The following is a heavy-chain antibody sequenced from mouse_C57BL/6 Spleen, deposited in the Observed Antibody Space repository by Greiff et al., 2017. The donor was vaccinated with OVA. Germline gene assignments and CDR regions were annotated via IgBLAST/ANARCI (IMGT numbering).Heavy chain of an antibody. CDR2: FHPYNDDT. D-gene: IGHD2-5*01. Sequence: VQLQQSGAELVKPGASVKMSCKASGYTFTTYPIEWMKQTHGKSLEWIGNFHPYNDDTKYNEKFKGKATLTVEKSSSTVYLELSRLTSEDSAVYYCARAYSNYGARFAYWGQGTLVTVSA. CDR1: GYTFTTYP. V-gene: IGHV1-47*01. CDR3: ARAYSNYGARFAY. J-gene: IGHJ3*01.